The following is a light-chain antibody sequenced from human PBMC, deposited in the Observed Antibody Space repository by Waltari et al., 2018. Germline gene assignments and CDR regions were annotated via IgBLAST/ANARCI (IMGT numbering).Light chain of an antibody. CDR3: HSRDASGVGGS. V-gene: IGLV3-19*01. Sequence: SSELTQDPTVSVAMGQTVRIHCQGNSLRSYYASWYHQTPGQAPILVIFVKNNRPSGVPDRFSGSSSDNTAVLTITGAQAEDEASYYCHSRDASGVGGSFGGGTKLTVL. J-gene: IGLJ2*01. CDR1: SLRSYY. CDR2: VKN.